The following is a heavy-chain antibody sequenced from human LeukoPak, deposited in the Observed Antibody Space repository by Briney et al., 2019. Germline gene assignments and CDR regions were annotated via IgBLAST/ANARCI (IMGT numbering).Heavy chain of an antibody. CDR3: ARDEDNSGRYYYYMDV. Sequence: SETLSLTCTVSGGSVSSGTYYWNWIRQPPGKGLEWIGYIYHSGSTNYNPSLKSRATISIDTSKNQFSLNLRYVTAADTAVYYCARDEDNSGRYYYYMDVWGKGTTVTVSS. D-gene: IGHD3-22*01. V-gene: IGHV4-61*01. CDR2: IYHSGST. CDR1: GGSVSSGTYY. J-gene: IGHJ6*03.